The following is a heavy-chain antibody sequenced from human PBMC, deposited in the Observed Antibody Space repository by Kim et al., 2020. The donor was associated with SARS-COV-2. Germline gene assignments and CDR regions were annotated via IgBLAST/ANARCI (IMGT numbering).Heavy chain of an antibody. J-gene: IGHJ3*02. D-gene: IGHD6-13*01. CDR1: GYTFTSFW. CDR2: IYPGDSET. Sequence: GESLKISCEGSGYTFTSFWIGWVRQMPGKGLEWMAMIYPGDSETRYSPSFQGQATISVDKSTSTAYLQWSSLKASDSAMYYCARRGLSTRWYALGVFDTWGQGTMVSVSS. V-gene: IGHV5-51*01. CDR3: ARRGLSTRWYALGVFDT.